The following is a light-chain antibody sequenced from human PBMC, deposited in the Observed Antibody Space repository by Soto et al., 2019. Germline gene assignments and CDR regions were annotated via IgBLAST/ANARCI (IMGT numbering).Light chain of an antibody. CDR1: QSISSN. CDR2: GAS. CDR3: QQYGRSPLI. Sequence: EIVLTQSPATLSVSPGESATLSCRASQSISSNLAWYQQKPGQSPRLLIYGASSRATGVPVRFSGSGSGVAFTLTISGLQSEDFAVFYCQQYGRSPLIFGGGTKVEIK. J-gene: IGKJ4*01. V-gene: IGKV3-15*01.